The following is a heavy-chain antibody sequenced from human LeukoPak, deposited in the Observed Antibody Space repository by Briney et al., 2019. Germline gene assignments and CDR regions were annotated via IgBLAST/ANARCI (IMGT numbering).Heavy chain of an antibody. D-gene: IGHD2-15*01. CDR1: RFNFSTYA. CDR3: AKDTFHAPLAATY. J-gene: IGHJ4*02. CDR2: ISGSGDNT. Sequence: PGGSLRLSCAASRFNFSTYAMSWVRQAPGKGLEWVSTISGSGDNTYYADSVKGRFTIARDNSKNTLYLQMYSLRAEDTAVYYCAKDTFHAPLAATYWGQGTLVTVSS. V-gene: IGHV3-23*01.